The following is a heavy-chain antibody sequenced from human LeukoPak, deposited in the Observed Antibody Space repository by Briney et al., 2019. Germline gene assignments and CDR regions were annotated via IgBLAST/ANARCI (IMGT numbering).Heavy chain of an antibody. V-gene: IGHV4-59*01. CDR2: IYYSGST. Sequence: SETLSLTCTVSGGSISSYYWSWIRQPPGKGLEWIGYIYYSGSTNYNPSLKSRVTISVDTSKNQFSLKLSSVTSADTAVYYCARGQRYYNDRVVAFDIWGQGTMVTVSS. CDR3: ARGQRYYNDRVVAFDI. D-gene: IGHD3-22*01. CDR1: GGSISSYY. J-gene: IGHJ3*02.